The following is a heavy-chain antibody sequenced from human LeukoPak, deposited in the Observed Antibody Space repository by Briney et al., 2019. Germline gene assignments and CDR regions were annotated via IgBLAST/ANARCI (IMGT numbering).Heavy chain of an antibody. J-gene: IGHJ4*02. CDR3: ARASDLDSFDY. CDR1: GYTFTTYG. CDR2: INAYNGNT. V-gene: IGHV1-18*01. Sequence: RASVKVSCKTSGYTFTTYGISWVRQAPGQGLEWMGWINAYNGNTIYAQKLQGRVTMTTDTSASTAYMELRSLRSDGTAVYYCARASDLDSFDYWGQGTLVTVSS.